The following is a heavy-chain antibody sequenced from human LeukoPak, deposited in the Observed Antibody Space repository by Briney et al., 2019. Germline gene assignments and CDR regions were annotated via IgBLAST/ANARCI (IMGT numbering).Heavy chain of an antibody. Sequence: SETLSLTCTVSGGSISSYYWSWIRQPPGKGLEWIGYIYYSGSTNYSPSLKSRVTISVDTSKNQFSLKLSSVTAADTAVYYCARGYCSSTSCYWGTTIDYWGQGTLVTVSS. V-gene: IGHV4-59*01. D-gene: IGHD2-2*01. CDR3: ARGYCSSTSCYWGTTIDY. J-gene: IGHJ4*02. CDR1: GGSISSYY. CDR2: IYYSGST.